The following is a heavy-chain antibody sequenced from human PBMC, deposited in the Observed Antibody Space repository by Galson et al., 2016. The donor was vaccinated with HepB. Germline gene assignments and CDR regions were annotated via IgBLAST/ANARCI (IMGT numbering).Heavy chain of an antibody. D-gene: IGHD3-3*01. CDR3: ARAYYDFVYGMDV. J-gene: IGHJ6*02. V-gene: IGHV3-13*01. CDR2: IDAAGAT. Sequence: SLRLSCAASGFSFKNYDMDWVRQTTGKGLEWVSTIDAAGATYYLGSVKGRFAISRENAKNSLYLQMNSLRAEDTAIYYCARAYYDFVYGMDVWGQGTTVTVSS. CDR1: GFSFKNYD.